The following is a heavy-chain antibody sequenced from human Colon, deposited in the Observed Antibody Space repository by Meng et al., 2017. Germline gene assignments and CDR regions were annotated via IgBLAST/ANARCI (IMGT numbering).Heavy chain of an antibody. CDR2: IIPILGIA. V-gene: IGHV1-69*04. D-gene: IGHD1-14*01. J-gene: IGHJ5*02. Sequence: GAEVKKPGESLKISCKGSGYDFTNYWIAWVRQAPGQGLEWMGRIIPILGIANYAQKFQGRVTITADKSTSTAYMELSSLRSEDTAVYYCARDSSPPHPHPGWFDPWGQGTLVTVSS. CDR1: GYDFTNYW. CDR3: ARDSSPPHPHPGWFDP.